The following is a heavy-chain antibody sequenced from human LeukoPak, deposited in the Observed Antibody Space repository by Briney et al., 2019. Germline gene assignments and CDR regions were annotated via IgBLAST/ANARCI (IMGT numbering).Heavy chain of an antibody. CDR1: GVSISGFY. V-gene: IGHV4-4*08. CDR2: SHTGGSI. D-gene: IGHD3-10*01. Sequence: SETLSLTCTVSGVSISGFYWNWIRQPPRKGLEWVGYSHTGGSISSNPSLNSRVAFSMDTSKNQVSLRLNSVTATDTAVYHCARRRGGFGEGEFDYWGQGIPVTVST. CDR3: ARRRGGFGEGEFDY. J-gene: IGHJ4*02.